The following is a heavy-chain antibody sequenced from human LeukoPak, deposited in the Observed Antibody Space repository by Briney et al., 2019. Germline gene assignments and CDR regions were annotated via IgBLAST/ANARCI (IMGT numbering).Heavy chain of an antibody. CDR3: AKDRAAAAEY. CDR1: GFTFSSFA. J-gene: IGHJ4*02. D-gene: IGHD6-13*01. V-gene: IGHV3-30-3*01. CDR2: ISYDGSDS. Sequence: PGGSLRLSCAASGFTFSSFAMHWVRQAPGKGLEWVALISYDGSDSYYADSVKGRFTISRDNSQDTLYLQMNSLRAEDTAVYYCAKDRAAAAEYWGQGTLVTVSS.